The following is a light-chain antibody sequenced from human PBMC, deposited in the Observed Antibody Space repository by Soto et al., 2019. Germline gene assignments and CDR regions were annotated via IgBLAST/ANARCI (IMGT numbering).Light chain of an antibody. CDR3: QQYNNWPSWT. V-gene: IGKV3-15*01. CDR2: VAS. CDR1: QHVNSN. Sequence: EILMTQSPATLSVSPGDRATLSCRASQHVNSNLAWYQQKPGQAPRLLIYVASTRATGIPARFSGSGSGTEFTLTISSLQSEDSAVYYCQQYNNWPSWTFGQGPKVEIK. J-gene: IGKJ1*01.